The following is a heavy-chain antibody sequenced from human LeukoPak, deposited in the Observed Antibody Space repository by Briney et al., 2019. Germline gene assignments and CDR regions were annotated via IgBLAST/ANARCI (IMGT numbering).Heavy chain of an antibody. J-gene: IGHJ4*02. V-gene: IGHV1-18*01. D-gene: IGHD1-26*01. CDR2: ISAYNGNT. Sequence: ASVKVSCKASGYTFTSYGISWVRQAPGQGLEWMGWISAYNGNTKYAQKLQGRVTLSTDTSTSTAYMELRSLTSDDTAVYYCAREESIGRYQFLHDYWGQGTLVTVSS. CDR1: GYTFTSYG. CDR3: AREESIGRYQFLHDY.